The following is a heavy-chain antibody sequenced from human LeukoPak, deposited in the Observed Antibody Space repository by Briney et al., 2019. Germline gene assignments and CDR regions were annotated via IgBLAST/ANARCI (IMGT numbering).Heavy chain of an antibody. J-gene: IGHJ4*02. V-gene: IGHV3-33*01. CDR3: ARDRGSDDPIDY. Sequence: PAGSLRLSCAASGFTFNKYGMHWVRQAPGKGLEWVAVIWHDGRNKYYADSVKGRFTVSRDNSKNTLYLQMSSLRAEDTAVYYCARDRGSDDPIDYWGQGTPVTVSA. CDR2: IWHDGRNK. D-gene: IGHD2-15*01. CDR1: GFTFNKYG.